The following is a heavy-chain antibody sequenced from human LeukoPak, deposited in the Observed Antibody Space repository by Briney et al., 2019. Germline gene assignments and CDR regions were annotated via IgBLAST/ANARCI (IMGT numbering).Heavy chain of an antibody. CDR3: AKENYGSGSYYLFYYYGMDV. V-gene: IGHV3-30*18. J-gene: IGHJ6*02. Sequence: PGGSLRLSCAASGFTFDDYGMSWVRQAPGKGLEWVAVISYDGSNKYYADSVKGRFTISRDNSKNTLYLQMNSLRAEDTAVYYCAKENYGSGSYYLFYYYGMDVWGQGTTVTVSS. D-gene: IGHD3-10*01. CDR2: ISYDGSNK. CDR1: GFTFDDYG.